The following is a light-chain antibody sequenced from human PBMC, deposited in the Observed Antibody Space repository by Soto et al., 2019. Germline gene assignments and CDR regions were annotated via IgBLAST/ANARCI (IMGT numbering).Light chain of an antibody. CDR2: KTS. CDR3: QQYNIFPYT. J-gene: IGKJ2*01. CDR1: QSVSSW. Sequence: DIQMTQSPSTLSVSAGDRVTITCRASQSVSSWLAWYQQKPGKSPKLLIYKTSSLDSGVPSRFSGSGSGTEFTLTVSSLQPDDFATYYCQQYNIFPYTFGQGTKLEIK. V-gene: IGKV1-5*03.